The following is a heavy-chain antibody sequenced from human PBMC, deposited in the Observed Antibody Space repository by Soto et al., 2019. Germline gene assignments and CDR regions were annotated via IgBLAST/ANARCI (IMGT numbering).Heavy chain of an antibody. D-gene: IGHD3-22*01. CDR3: ARDGQDYYDSSGLDY. CDR2: ISAYSGNT. J-gene: IGHJ4*02. V-gene: IGHV1-18*01. CDR1: DYTFTSYG. Sequence: ASVKVSCKASDYTFTSYGISWVRQAPGQGLEWMGWISAYSGNTNYAQKLQGRVTMTTDTSTSTAYMELRSLRSDDTAVYYCARDGQDYYDSSGLDYWGQGTLVTVSS.